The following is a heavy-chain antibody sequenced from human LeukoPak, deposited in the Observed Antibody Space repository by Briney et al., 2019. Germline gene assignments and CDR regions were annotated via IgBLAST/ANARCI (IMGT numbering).Heavy chain of an antibody. D-gene: IGHD6-19*01. CDR3: ARAVAGTSIHFDY. V-gene: IGHV4-59*08. Sequence: PSETLSLTCTVSGGSISSYYWSWIRQPPGKGLEWIGYIYYSGSTNYNPSLKGRVTISVDTSKNQFSLKLSSVTAADTAVYYCARAVAGTSIHFDYWGQGTLVTVSS. CDR2: IYYSGST. CDR1: GGSISSYY. J-gene: IGHJ4*02.